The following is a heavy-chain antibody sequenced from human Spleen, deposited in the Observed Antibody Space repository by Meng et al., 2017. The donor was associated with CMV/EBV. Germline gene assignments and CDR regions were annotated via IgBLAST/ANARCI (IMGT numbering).Heavy chain of an antibody. J-gene: IGHJ6*02. CDR3: ARDRLQTSRYYYGMDV. Sequence: GESLKISCAASGFTFSSIAISWVRQAPGRGLEWVSSVSGSGGSTFYADSVKGRFTISRDNSKNTVFLQMNSLRVEDTAVYYCARDRLQTSRYYYGMDVWGQGTTVTVSS. CDR1: GFTFSSIA. D-gene: IGHD1-14*01. V-gene: IGHV3-23*01. CDR2: VSGSGGST.